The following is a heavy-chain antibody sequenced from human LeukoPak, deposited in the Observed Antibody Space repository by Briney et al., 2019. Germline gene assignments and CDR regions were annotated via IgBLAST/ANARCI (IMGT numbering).Heavy chain of an antibody. Sequence: GGSLRLSCAASGFIFNTYVMHWVRQAPGKGLEWVAFMRHDGSSKYYADSVKGLFTISRDNSKNTLYLQMNSLRPEDTAVYYCAKDAHPYGSGTYPFDYWGQGTLVTVSS. V-gene: IGHV3-30*02. D-gene: IGHD3-10*01. J-gene: IGHJ4*02. CDR3: AKDAHPYGSGTYPFDY. CDR1: GFIFNTYV. CDR2: MRHDGSSK.